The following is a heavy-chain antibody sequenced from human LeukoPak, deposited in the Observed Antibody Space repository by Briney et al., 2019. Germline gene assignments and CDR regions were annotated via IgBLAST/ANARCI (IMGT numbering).Heavy chain of an antibody. Sequence: GGSLRLSCAASGFTFSDYWMSWVRQSPGKGLEWVANIKHDGSEKYYVDSVKGRFTISRDNAKNSLYLQMNSLRAEDTAVYYCARGTSGAVADNWFDPWGQGTLVTVSS. CDR3: ARGTSGAVADNWFDP. CDR1: GFTFSDYW. CDR2: IKHDGSEK. J-gene: IGHJ5*02. V-gene: IGHV3-7*01. D-gene: IGHD6-19*01.